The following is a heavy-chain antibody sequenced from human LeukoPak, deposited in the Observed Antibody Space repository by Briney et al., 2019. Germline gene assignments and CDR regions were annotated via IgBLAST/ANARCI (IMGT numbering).Heavy chain of an antibody. Sequence: GASVKVSCKASGYTFTSYGISWVRQAPGQGLEWMGWISAYTGDTNYAQKLQGRVTMAIDTSTSTAYMELRSLRSDDTAVYYCARDALVYYFDSSGADMDVWGKGTTVTVSS. CDR1: GYTFTSYG. CDR3: ARDALVYYFDSSGADMDV. V-gene: IGHV1-18*01. D-gene: IGHD3-22*01. CDR2: ISAYTGDT. J-gene: IGHJ6*03.